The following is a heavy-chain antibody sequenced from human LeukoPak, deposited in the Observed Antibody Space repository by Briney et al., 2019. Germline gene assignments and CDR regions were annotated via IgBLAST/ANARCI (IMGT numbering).Heavy chain of an antibody. V-gene: IGHV4-34*01. CDR2: FTHHGST. CDR3: AIIYGDYSDFDY. Sequence: PSETLSLTCAVYGGSLSGYYWSWVRQPPGKGLEWIGEFTHHGSTNYNPSLKSRVTMSADTSKKQFSLKLSSVTAADTAVYYCAIIYGDYSDFDYWGQGTLVTVSS. D-gene: IGHD4-17*01. CDR1: GGSLSGYY. J-gene: IGHJ4*02.